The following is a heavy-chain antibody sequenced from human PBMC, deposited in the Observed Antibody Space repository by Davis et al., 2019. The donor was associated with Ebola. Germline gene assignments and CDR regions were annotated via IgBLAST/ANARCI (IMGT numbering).Heavy chain of an antibody. CDR3: ARSVGAGTKYPNY. D-gene: IGHD1-7*01. CDR2: IYYSGST. V-gene: IGHV4-59*01. Sequence: SETLSLTCTVSGGSISGYYWSWIRQPPGKGLEWIGYIYYSGSTNYNSSLKSRVTISVDTSKNQFSLKLRFATAADTAVYYCARSVGAGTKYPNYWGQGTLVTVSS. CDR1: GGSISGYY. J-gene: IGHJ4*02.